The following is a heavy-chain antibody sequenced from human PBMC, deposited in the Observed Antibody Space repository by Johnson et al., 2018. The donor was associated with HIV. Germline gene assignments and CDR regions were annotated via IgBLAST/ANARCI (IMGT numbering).Heavy chain of an antibody. CDR3: AREGRGIPDGFDI. CDR2: ISYDGRKK. J-gene: IGHJ3*02. D-gene: IGHD3-16*01. V-gene: IGHV3-30*03. Sequence: QVQLVESGGGVVQPGRSLRLSCAASGFTFSSYGMHWVRQAPGKGLEWVAVISYDGRKKYYTESLRGRFTISRDNSNNTLYLQMNTLITEDTAVYYCAREGRGIPDGFDIWGQGTMVTVSS. CDR1: GFTFSSYG.